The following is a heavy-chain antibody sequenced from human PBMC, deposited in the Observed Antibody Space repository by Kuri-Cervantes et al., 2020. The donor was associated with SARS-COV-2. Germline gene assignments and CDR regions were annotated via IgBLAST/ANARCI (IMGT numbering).Heavy chain of an antibody. Sequence: SETLSLTCTVSGCPISSSSYYWGWIRQPPGKGLDCIGSIYYSGSTYYNPSLKSRVTISVDTSKNQFSLKLSSVTAADTAVYYCVREVGLVPAAILLDYYYYMDVWGKGTTVTVSS. CDR1: GCPISSSSYY. J-gene: IGHJ6*03. V-gene: IGHV4-39*02. CDR2: IYYSGST. CDR3: VREVGLVPAAILLDYYYYMDV. D-gene: IGHD2-2*02.